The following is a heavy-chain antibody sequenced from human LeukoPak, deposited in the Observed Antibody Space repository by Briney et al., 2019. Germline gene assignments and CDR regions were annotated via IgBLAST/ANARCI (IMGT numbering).Heavy chain of an antibody. CDR2: ISSSSSYI. V-gene: IGHV3-21*01. CDR1: GFTFSSYS. D-gene: IGHD1-26*01. Sequence: GGSLRLSCAASGFTFSSYSMNWVRQAPGKGLEWVSSISSSSSYIYYADSVKGRFTISRDNAKNSLYLQMNSLRAEDTAVYYCARDSGSYYGAFDIWGQGTMATVSS. CDR3: ARDSGSYYGAFDI. J-gene: IGHJ3*02.